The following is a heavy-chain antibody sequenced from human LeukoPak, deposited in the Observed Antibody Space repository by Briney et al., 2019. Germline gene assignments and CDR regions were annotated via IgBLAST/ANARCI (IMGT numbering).Heavy chain of an antibody. J-gene: IGHJ6*03. Sequence: SETLSLTCTVSGGSISSSSYYWGWIRRPPGKGLEWIGSIYYSGSTYYNPSLKSRVTISVDTSKNQFSLKLSSVTAADTAVYYCARVYGSGSYYNGHYYYYMDVWGKGTTVTISS. V-gene: IGHV4-39*01. CDR2: IYYSGST. CDR1: GGSISSSSYY. CDR3: ARVYGSGSYYNGHYYYYMDV. D-gene: IGHD3-10*01.